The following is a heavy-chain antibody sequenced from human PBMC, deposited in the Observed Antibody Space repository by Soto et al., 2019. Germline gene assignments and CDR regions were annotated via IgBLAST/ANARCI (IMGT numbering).Heavy chain of an antibody. D-gene: IGHD4-17*01. V-gene: IGHV3-33*01. J-gene: IGHJ4*02. CDR2: IWYDGSNK. CDR3: ARVYGDYSLDY. CDR1: GFTFSSYG. Sequence: QVQLVESGGGVVQPGRSLRLSCAASGFTFSSYGMHWVRQAPGKGLEWVAVIWYDGSNKYYADSVKGRFTISRDNSKNTLYLPMNSLRAEDTAVYYCARVYGDYSLDYWGQGTLVTVSS.